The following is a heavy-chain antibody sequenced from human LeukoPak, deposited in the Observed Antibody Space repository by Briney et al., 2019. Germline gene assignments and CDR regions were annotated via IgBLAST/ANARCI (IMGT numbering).Heavy chain of an antibody. J-gene: IGHJ4*02. D-gene: IGHD3-10*01. CDR2: ISSSSSTI. CDR3: AKFYYGSGSSYDY. V-gene: IGHV3-48*04. CDR1: GFTFDNYA. Sequence: PGGSLRLSCAASGFTFDNYALNWVRQAPGKGLEWVSYISSSSSTIYYADSVKGRFTISRDNAKNSLYLQMNSLRAEDTAVYYCAKFYYGSGSSYDYWGQGTLVTVSS.